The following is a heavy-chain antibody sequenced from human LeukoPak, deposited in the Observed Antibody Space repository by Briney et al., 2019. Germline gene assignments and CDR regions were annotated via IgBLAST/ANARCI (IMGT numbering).Heavy chain of an antibody. CDR3: TRGGLYYYDSSGPRFDS. Sequence: LSGGSLRLSCAASGFTFSLYAMSWVRQAPGKGLEWVSAISGSGGSTYYADSVKGRFTISRDNSKNTLFLQMHSLRAEDTAIYYCTRGGLYYYDSSGPRFDSWGRGTLVTVSS. J-gene: IGHJ4*02. CDR1: GFTFSLYA. CDR2: ISGSGGST. D-gene: IGHD3-22*01. V-gene: IGHV3-23*01.